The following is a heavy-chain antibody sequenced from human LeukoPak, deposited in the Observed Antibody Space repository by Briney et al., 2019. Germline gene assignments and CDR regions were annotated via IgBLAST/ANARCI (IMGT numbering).Heavy chain of an antibody. J-gene: IGHJ4*02. D-gene: IGHD1-1*01. CDR3: ARYTDHYYFDY. CDR2: IYPGDSDT. CDR1: GYSFSSYW. Sequence: GESLKISCKGSGYSFSSYWIGWVRQMPGKGLEWMGIIYPGDSDTRYSPSFQGQVPISADKSISTAYLQWSSLNTSDTAMYYCARYTDHYYFDYWGQGTLVTVSS. V-gene: IGHV5-51*01.